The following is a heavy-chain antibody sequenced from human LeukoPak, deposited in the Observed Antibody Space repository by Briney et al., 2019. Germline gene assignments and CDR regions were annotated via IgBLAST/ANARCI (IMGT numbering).Heavy chain of an antibody. CDR3: AREGDFWSGYPHDYYYYYMDV. CDR2: ISSSSSTI. D-gene: IGHD3-3*01. V-gene: IGHV3-48*01. CDR1: GFTFSSYS. J-gene: IGHJ6*03. Sequence: PGGSLRLSCAASGFTFSSYSMNWVRQAPGKGLEWVSYISSSSSTIYYADSVKGRFTISRDNAKNSLYLQMNSLRAEDTAVYYCAREGDFWSGYPHDYYYYYMDVWGKGTTVTVSS.